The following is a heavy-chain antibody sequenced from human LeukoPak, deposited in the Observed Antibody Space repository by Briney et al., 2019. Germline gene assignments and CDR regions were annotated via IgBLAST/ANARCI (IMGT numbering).Heavy chain of an antibody. J-gene: IGHJ6*02. Sequence: GASVKVSCKASGYTFTSNYIHWVRQAPGQGLEWMGMIYPRDGSTSYAQKFQGRVTVTRDTSTSTVHMELSGLRSEDTAVYYCARDVPYSSGWSYYYYYGMDVWGQGTTVTVSS. CDR1: GYTFTSNY. CDR3: ARDVPYSSGWSYYYYYGMDV. V-gene: IGHV1-46*01. CDR2: IYPRDGST. D-gene: IGHD6-19*01.